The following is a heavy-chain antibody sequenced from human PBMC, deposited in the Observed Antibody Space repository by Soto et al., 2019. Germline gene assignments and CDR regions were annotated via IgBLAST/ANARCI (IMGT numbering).Heavy chain of an antibody. V-gene: IGHV3-7*01. CDR2: INQDGSEK. Sequence: EVQLVESGGGLVQPGGSLRLSCEASGFTFSNYWMSWVRQAPGKGLEWVANINQDGSEKYSVGSVNGRFTISRDNAKNSLFLQVNSLRAEDTAVYYCAREKRANGYFDYWGQGTLVTVSS. CDR3: AREKRANGYFDY. CDR1: GFTFSNYW. D-gene: IGHD6-25*01. J-gene: IGHJ4*02.